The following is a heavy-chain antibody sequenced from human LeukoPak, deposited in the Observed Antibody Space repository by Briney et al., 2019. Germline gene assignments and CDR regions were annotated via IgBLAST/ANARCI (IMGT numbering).Heavy chain of an antibody. CDR3: ARAGSIPNIVVVPAAVDY. J-gene: IGHJ4*02. D-gene: IGHD2-2*01. V-gene: IGHV1-18*01. Sequence: AASVKVSCKASGYTFTSYGISWVRQAPGQGLEWMGWISAYNGNTNYAQKLQGRVTMTTDTSTSTAYMELRSLRSDDTAVYYCARAGSIPNIVVVPAAVDYWGQGTLVTVSS. CDR2: ISAYNGNT. CDR1: GYTFTSYG.